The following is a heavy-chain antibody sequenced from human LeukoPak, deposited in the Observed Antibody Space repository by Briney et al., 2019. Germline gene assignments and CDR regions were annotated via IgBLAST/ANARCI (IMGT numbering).Heavy chain of an antibody. CDR2: IYSGGST. Sequence: GGSLRLSCAASGFTVSSNYMSWVRQAPGKGLEWVSVIYSGGSTYYADSVKGRFTISRGNSKNALYLQMNSLRAEDTAVYYCARVQGARTYYFDYWGQGTLVTVSS. V-gene: IGHV3-53*01. D-gene: IGHD1-26*01. J-gene: IGHJ4*02. CDR1: GFTVSSNY. CDR3: ARVQGARTYYFDY.